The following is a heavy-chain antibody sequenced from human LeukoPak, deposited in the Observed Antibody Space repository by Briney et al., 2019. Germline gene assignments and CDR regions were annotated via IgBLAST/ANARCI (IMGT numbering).Heavy chain of an antibody. V-gene: IGHV3-23*01. CDR1: GFTFSSYT. J-gene: IGHJ4*02. D-gene: IGHD1-26*01. CDR3: AKKWGVGTTTLDYFDY. Sequence: GGSLRLSCAASGFTFSSYTIHWVRQPPGKGLEWVSGISGSAGSTYYADSVKGRFTISRDNSKNTLYLQMNSLTDDDTAVYYCAKKWGVGTTTLDYFDYWGQGTLVTVSS. CDR2: ISGSAGST.